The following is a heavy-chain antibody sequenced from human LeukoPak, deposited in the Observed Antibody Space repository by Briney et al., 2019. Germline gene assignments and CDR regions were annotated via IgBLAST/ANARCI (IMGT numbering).Heavy chain of an antibody. CDR2: IYSSGST. CDR3: ARVSPTTKYYFDY. J-gene: IGHJ4*02. Sequence: SETLSLTCTVSGGSINGFYWTWIRQPAGKGLEWIGRIYSSGSTNFNPSLKSRVTMSVDTSKNQFSLRLSSVTAADTAAYYCARVSPTTKYYFDYWGQGTLVTVSS. V-gene: IGHV4-4*07. D-gene: IGHD1-14*01. CDR1: GGSINGFY.